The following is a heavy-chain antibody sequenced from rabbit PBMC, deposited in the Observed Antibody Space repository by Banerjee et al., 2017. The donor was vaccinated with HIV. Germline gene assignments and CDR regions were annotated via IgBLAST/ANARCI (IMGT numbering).Heavy chain of an antibody. CDR3: ARRDYGGISYYMGNL. D-gene: IGHD8-1*01. CDR2: IYTGSSGST. Sequence: QEQLEESGGDLVKPGASLTLTCTASGFSFSSSYYMCWVRQAPGKGLEWIACIYTGSSGSTYYASWAKGRFTISKTSSTTVTLQVTSLTAADTATYFCARRDYGGISYYMGNLWGPGTLVTVS. J-gene: IGHJ4*01. V-gene: IGHV1S45*01. CDR1: GFSFSSSYY.